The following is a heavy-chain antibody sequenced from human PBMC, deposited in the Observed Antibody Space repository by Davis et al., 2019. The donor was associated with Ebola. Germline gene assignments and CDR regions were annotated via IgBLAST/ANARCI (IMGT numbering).Heavy chain of an antibody. J-gene: IGHJ6*04. Sequence: AASVKVSCKASGGTFSSYAISWVRQAPGQGLEWMGGIIPIFGTANYAQKFQGRVTITADESTSTAYMELSSLRSEDTDVYYCAGRGDYDYIDYYGMDVWGKGTTVTVSS. CDR1: GGTFSSYA. CDR2: IIPIFGTA. CDR3: AGRGDYDYIDYYGMDV. D-gene: IGHD5-12*01. V-gene: IGHV1-69*13.